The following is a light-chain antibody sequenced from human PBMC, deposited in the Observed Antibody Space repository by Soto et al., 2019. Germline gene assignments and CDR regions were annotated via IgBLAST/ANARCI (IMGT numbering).Light chain of an antibody. J-gene: IGLJ1*01. CDR2: SVS. V-gene: IGLV2-14*01. CDR3: ISYTVSRSYV. Sequence: QSALTQPASVSGSPGQSMTMSCSGSSSDIGAYNHVAWFQQFPGKTPKLVIYSVSDRPSGVSYRFSGSKSGNTASLTISGLQADDEADYYCISYTVSRSYVFGTGTKVTVL. CDR1: SSDIGAYNH.